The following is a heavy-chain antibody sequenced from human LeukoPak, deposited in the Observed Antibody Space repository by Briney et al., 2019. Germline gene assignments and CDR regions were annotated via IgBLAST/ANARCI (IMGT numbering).Heavy chain of an antibody. D-gene: IGHD2-8*02. Sequence: SQTLSLTCTVSGGSISSGDYYWSWIRQPPGKGLEWIGYIYYSGSTYYNPSLKSRVTISVDTSKNQFSLKLSSVTAADTAAYYCARALTDGAFDIWGQGTMVTVSS. V-gene: IGHV4-30-4*08. J-gene: IGHJ3*02. CDR2: IYYSGST. CDR3: ARALTDGAFDI. CDR1: GGSISSGDYY.